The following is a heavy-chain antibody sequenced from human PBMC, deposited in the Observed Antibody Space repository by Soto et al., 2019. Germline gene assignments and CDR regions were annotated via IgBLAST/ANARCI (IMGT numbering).Heavy chain of an antibody. CDR2: IGAYNGNT. CDR3: ARVRQLVGYFYSYMDV. J-gene: IGHJ6*03. Sequence: QVQLLQSGAEVKKPGASVKVSCKASGYTFTNYGITWVRQAPGQGLEWMGWIGAYNGNTHYTERLQGRVTMTTDTSTSTAYMELRGLSSDDSAVYYWARVRQLVGYFYSYMDVWGNGTTVTVSS. D-gene: IGHD6-6*01. V-gene: IGHV1-18*01. CDR1: GYTFTNYG.